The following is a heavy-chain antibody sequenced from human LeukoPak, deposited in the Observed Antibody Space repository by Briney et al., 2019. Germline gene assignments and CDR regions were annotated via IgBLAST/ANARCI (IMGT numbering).Heavy chain of an antibody. CDR3: ARGVTMIVVVIHDWYFDL. D-gene: IGHD3-22*01. Sequence: SETLSLTCTVSGGSVSSGNYYWSWIRQPPGKGLEWIGYIYYSGSTYYNPSLKSRVTISVDTSKNQFSLKLTSVTAADTAVYYCARGVTMIVVVIHDWYFDLWGRGTLVTVSS. CDR1: GGSVSSGNYY. J-gene: IGHJ2*01. V-gene: IGHV4-61*01. CDR2: IYYSGST.